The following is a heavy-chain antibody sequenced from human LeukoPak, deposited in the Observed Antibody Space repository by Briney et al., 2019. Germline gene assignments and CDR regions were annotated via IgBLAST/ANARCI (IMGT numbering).Heavy chain of an antibody. V-gene: IGHV4-31*03. CDR1: GGSISSGGYY. CDR2: NYCSGSY. J-gene: IGHJ4*02. Sequence: SETLSLTCTVSGGSISSGGYYWSWMRPHPGQGLEWNRYNYCSGSYYYYPSLKSRVTISVGTSKNQFSLKLSSVTAAGTAVYYCARGPTRDYFDYWGQGTLVTVSS. CDR3: ARGPTRDYFDY.